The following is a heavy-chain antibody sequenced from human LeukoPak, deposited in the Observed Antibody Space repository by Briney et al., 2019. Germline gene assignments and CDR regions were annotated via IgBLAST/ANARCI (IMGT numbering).Heavy chain of an antibody. CDR1: GYSFTSYW. Sequence: GESLKISCKASGYSFTSYWIGWVRQMPGKGLEWMGIICPDDSDTRYSPSFQGQVTISADKSSSTAYLQWSSLKASDTAIYFCARPGYTYGYDYYFGMDVWGQGTTVTVSS. V-gene: IGHV5-51*01. CDR2: ICPDDSDT. CDR3: ARPGYTYGYDYYFGMDV. D-gene: IGHD5-18*01. J-gene: IGHJ6*02.